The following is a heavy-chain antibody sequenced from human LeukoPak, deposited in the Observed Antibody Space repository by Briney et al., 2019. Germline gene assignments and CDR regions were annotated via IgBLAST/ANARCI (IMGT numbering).Heavy chain of an antibody. Sequence: GGSLRLSCAASGFTVSNNYMSWVRQAPGKGLEWVSFVYSGGRTYYADSVKGRFTISRDNSKNTLYLQMNSLRAEDTAWYYCARAPTSVASHFDYWGPGTLVTVSS. V-gene: IGHV3-53*01. CDR1: GFTVSNNY. CDR2: VYSGGRT. CDR3: ARAPTSVASHFDY. J-gene: IGHJ4*02.